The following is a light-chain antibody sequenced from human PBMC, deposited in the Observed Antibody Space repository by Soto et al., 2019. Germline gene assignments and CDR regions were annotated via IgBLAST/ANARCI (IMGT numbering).Light chain of an antibody. CDR1: QSVPSNF. CDR3: QQYLSSWT. V-gene: IGKV3-20*01. CDR2: DAS. Sequence: EIVLTQSPGTLSLSPGERATLSCRASQSVPSNFLAWYQQKPGQAPMLLIYDASRRATGIPDRLSGSGSGTDFTLTISGLEPGDFAVYYCQQYLSSWTFGHGTKVEIK. J-gene: IGKJ1*01.